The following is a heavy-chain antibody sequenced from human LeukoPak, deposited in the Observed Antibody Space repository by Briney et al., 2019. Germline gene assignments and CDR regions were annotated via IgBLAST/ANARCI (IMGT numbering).Heavy chain of an antibody. CDR2: IFGGGST. CDR3: ARLRAEYNWNYLDYFDY. CDR1: GASITTYY. V-gene: IGHV4-4*09. J-gene: IGHJ4*02. Sequence: SETLSLTCTVSGASITTYYWSWIRQPPGQGLEWIGYIFGGGSTNYNPSLKSRVTISVDTSKSQFSLKLTSVTAADTAMYYCARLRAEYNWNYLDYFDYWGQGTLVTVSS. D-gene: IGHD1-7*01.